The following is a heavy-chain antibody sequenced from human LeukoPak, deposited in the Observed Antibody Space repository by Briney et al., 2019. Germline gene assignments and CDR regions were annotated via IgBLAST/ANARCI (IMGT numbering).Heavy chain of an antibody. V-gene: IGHV1-69*04. D-gene: IGHD3-22*01. CDR1: GGTFSSYA. CDR2: IIPIFGIA. Sequence: SVKVSCKASGGTFSSYAISWVRQAPGQGLEWMGRIIPIFGIANYAQKFQGRVTITADKSTSTAYMELSSLRSEDTAVYYCARDRGEWYDSSGYYGDWGQGTLVTVPS. CDR3: ARDRGEWYDSSGYYGD. J-gene: IGHJ4*02.